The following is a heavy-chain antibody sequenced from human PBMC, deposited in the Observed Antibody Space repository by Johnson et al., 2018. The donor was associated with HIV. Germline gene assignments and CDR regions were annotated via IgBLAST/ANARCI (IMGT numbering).Heavy chain of an antibody. CDR2: INVDGSQT. CDR1: GFTFSDAW. J-gene: IGHJ3*02. V-gene: IGHV3-7*01. Sequence: VQLVESGGGLVKPGGSLRLSCAASGFTFSDAWMTWVRQAPGKGLEWVANINVDGSQTYYLDSVQGRFTISRDNVNNSVFLLLNSLRVEDTAVYFCARAHLIFPKNAFDIWGQGTMVTVSS. CDR3: ARAHLIFPKNAFDI. D-gene: IGHD3-3*02.